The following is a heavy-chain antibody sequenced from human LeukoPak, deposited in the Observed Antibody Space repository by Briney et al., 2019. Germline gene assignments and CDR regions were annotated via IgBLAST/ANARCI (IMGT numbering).Heavy chain of an antibody. Sequence: GGSLRLSCAASGFSFNSYWMHWVRQAPGKGLVWISRMNSDGSITNYADSVKGRFTISRENAKNTLYLQMDSLRVEDTAVYYCASNGRNDFDYWGQGTLVTVSS. D-gene: IGHD1-1*01. CDR2: MNSDGSIT. V-gene: IGHV3-74*01. J-gene: IGHJ4*02. CDR3: ASNGRNDFDY. CDR1: GFSFNSYW.